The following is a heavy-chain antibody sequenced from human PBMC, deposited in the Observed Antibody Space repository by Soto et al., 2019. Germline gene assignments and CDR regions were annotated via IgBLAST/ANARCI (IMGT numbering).Heavy chain of an antibody. D-gene: IGHD4-4*01. Sequence: SGPTLVNPTQTLTLTCTFSGFSLTTVGMHVSWIRQPPGKALEWLARIDWDDDKWYSPSLKTRLTISKDTSKNRVVLTMTNMDPVDTATYYCARMTTTHSFAFWGQGTLVTVSS. J-gene: IGHJ4*02. CDR1: GFSLTTVGMH. CDR3: ARMTTTHSFAF. CDR2: IDWDDDK. V-gene: IGHV2-70*04.